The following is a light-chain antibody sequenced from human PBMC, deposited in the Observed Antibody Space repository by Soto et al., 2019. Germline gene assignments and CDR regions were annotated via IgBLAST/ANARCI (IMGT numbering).Light chain of an antibody. CDR3: QQRSNWPPVIT. Sequence: EIVLTQSPATLSLSPGERVTLSCRASQSFSSYLAWYQQKPGQAPGLLIYDASKRATGIPARFSGRGSGTEFTLTISSLEPEDFALYYCQQRSNWPPVITFGQGTRLEIK. CDR2: DAS. J-gene: IGKJ5*01. V-gene: IGKV3-11*01. CDR1: QSFSSY.